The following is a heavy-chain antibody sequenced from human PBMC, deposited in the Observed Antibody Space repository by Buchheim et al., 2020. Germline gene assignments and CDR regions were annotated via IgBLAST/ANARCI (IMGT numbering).Heavy chain of an antibody. J-gene: IGHJ4*02. CDR1: GFTFSSYG. V-gene: IGHV3-30*02. D-gene: IGHD6-19*01. CDR2: IRYDGSNK. Sequence: QVQPVESGGGVVQPGRSLRLSCAASGFTFSSYGMHWVRQAPGRGLEWVAFIRYDGSNKYYADFVKGRFTISRDNSKNTLYLQMNSLRAEDTAVYYCAQGGGSGWYPADYWGQRTL. CDR3: AQGGGSGWYPADY.